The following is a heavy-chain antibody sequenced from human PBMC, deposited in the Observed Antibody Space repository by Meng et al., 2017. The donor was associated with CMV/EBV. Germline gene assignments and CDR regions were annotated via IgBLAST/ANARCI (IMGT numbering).Heavy chain of an antibody. V-gene: IGHV3-21*01. D-gene: IGHD2-2*01. J-gene: IGHJ6*02. Sequence: GESLKISCAASGFTFSSYSMNWVRQAPGKGLEWVSSISSSSSYIYYADSVKGRFTISRDNAKNSLYLQMNSLRAEETAVYYCARDGPIVVVRGHYGMDVWGQGTTVTVSS. CDR3: ARDGPIVVVRGHYGMDV. CDR2: ISSSSSYI. CDR1: GFTFSSYS.